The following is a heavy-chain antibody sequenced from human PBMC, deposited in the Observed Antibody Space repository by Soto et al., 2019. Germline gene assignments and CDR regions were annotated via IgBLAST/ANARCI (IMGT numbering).Heavy chain of an antibody. V-gene: IGHV2-5*02. CDR3: AHRRGAAAVAY. CDR2: IYWDDDE. Sequence: QITLKESSPTLVKPTQTLTLTCSFSGFSLSSSGVAVGWIRQPPGKALEWLALIYWDDDERYSPSLQRRLTISKDTSKNQVVLRMTNMDPSDTGTYYCAHRRGAAAVAYWGQGTLVTVSS. J-gene: IGHJ4*02. D-gene: IGHD6-13*01. CDR1: GFSLSSSGVA.